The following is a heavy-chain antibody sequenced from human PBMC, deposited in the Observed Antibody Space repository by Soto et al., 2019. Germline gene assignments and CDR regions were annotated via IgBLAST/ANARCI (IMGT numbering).Heavy chain of an antibody. CDR2: INAGNGNR. CDR3: ARDSPPSDY. J-gene: IGHJ4*02. V-gene: IGHV1-3*01. CDR1: GYTFTSFA. Sequence: ASVKVSCKASGYTFTSFAMHSVRQAPGQRLEWMGWINAGNGNRKYSQKFQGRVTITRDTSASTAYMELSSLRSEDTAVYYCARDSPPSDYWGQGTLVTVSS.